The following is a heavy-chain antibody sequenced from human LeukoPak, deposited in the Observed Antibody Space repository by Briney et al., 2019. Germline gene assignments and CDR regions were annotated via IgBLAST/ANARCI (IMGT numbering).Heavy chain of an antibody. Sequence: SGPTLVYPTQTLTLTCTFSGFSLTTSGEGVGWVRQPPGKALEWLALIYWDDTKRYSPSLKTRVTITKDTSTNQVVLTMTNLDPVDTATYYCAHMTTVVTSFDYWGQGTLVTVSS. CDR2: IYWDDTK. CDR1: GFSLTTSGEG. J-gene: IGHJ4*02. CDR3: AHMTTVVTSFDY. V-gene: IGHV2-5*02. D-gene: IGHD4-23*01.